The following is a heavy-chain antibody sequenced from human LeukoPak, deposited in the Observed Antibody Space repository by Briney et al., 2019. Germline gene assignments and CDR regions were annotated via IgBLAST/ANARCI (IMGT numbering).Heavy chain of an antibody. CDR3: ARDGRRTGGVIET. V-gene: IGHV3-23*01. CDR2: ISGSGANT. D-gene: IGHD3-16*01. J-gene: IGHJ4*02. CDR1: GFTFSSYA. Sequence: GGSLRLSCAASGFTFSSYAMTWVRQAPGKGLEWVSTISGSGANTYYADSVKGRFTISRDNSKNTLYLQMNSLRAEDTAVYYCARDGRRTGGVIETWGQGTLVTVSS.